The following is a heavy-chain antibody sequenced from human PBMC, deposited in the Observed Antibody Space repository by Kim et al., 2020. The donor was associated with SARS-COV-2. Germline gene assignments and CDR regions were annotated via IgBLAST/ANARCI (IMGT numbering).Heavy chain of an antibody. CDR3: ARDRRRGEYYFDY. Sequence: SETLSLTCTVSGGSVISGSHYWSWNRQPPGKGLEWIGYIYDSGSTNYNPSLKSRVTISIDTSNNQFSLKLSSVTAADTVVYYCARDRRRGEYYFDYWGQG. CDR1: GGSVISGSHY. J-gene: IGHJ4*02. D-gene: IGHD3-10*01. CDR2: IYDSGST. V-gene: IGHV4-61*01.